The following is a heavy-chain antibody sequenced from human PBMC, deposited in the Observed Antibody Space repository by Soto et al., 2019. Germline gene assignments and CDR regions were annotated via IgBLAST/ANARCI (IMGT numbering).Heavy chain of an antibody. CDR1: GYTVTSYG. J-gene: IGHJ6*02. CDR3: ARDTQLDSLGNYYYGMDV. V-gene: IGHV1-18*04. D-gene: IGHD6-6*01. Sequence: ASVKVSCKASGYTVTSYGMSWVRQAPGHGLEWMGWISAYNGNINYAQKVQGRVTMTTDTSTSTAYMELRSLRSDDTAVYYCARDTQLDSLGNYYYGMDVWGQGTTVTVSS. CDR2: ISAYNGNI.